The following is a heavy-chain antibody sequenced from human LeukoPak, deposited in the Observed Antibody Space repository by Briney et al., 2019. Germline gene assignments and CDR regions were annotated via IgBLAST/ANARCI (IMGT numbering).Heavy chain of an antibody. D-gene: IGHD3-10*01. CDR1: GFTFSNAW. CDR2: ITTKAEGGTT. V-gene: IGHV3-15*01. Sequence: PGGSLRLSCAASGFTFSNAWMNWVRQAPGKGLEWVGRITTKAEGGTTDYAAPVKGRFSISRDDSKNTVYLQMNSLKTEDTAVYYCASYGSGSHDYWGQESLVTVSS. CDR3: ASYGSGSHDY. J-gene: IGHJ4*02.